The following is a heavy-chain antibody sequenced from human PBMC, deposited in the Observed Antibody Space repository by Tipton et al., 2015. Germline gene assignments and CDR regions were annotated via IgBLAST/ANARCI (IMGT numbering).Heavy chain of an antibody. V-gene: IGHV4-34*01. CDR3: ARITFTGDL. Sequence: AGLVKPSETLSLTCAVYGGSFSNCYWSWIRQPPGKGLEWIGEINNSGSTNYNPSLKSRVTISVDTSKNQFSLKLSSVTAADTAVYYCARITFTGDLWGQGTLVTVSS. CDR1: GGSFSNCY. D-gene: IGHD7-27*01. CDR2: INNSGST. J-gene: IGHJ4*02.